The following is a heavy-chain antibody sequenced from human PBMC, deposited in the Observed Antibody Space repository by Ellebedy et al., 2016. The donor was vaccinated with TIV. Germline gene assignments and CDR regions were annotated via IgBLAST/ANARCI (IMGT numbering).Heavy chain of an antibody. CDR2: IYPGDSHT. V-gene: IGHV5-51*01. Sequence: PGGSLRLSCEGSGYSFTSYWNGCVRQMPGKSLEWMGIIYPGDSHTRYSPSFQAQVTISADKSISTAYLQWSSLEASDTAMYYCARLGDADYGDYDYWGQGTLVTVSS. CDR3: ARLGDADYGDYDY. J-gene: IGHJ4*02. CDR1: GYSFTSYW. D-gene: IGHD4-17*01.